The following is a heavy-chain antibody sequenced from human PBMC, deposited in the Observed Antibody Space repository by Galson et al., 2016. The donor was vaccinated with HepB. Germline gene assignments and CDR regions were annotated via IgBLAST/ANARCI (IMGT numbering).Heavy chain of an antibody. Sequence: SVKVSCKASGYTFSTYGFTWVRQAPGRGLEWMGWISAYNGNTKYTQNLQGRVTLTTDTSTSTAYMELRSLRSDDTAAYYCAKTSGDTAAAQFDYWGQGTLVTVSS. CDR2: ISAYNGNT. D-gene: IGHD5-18*01. CDR1: GYTFSTYG. V-gene: IGHV1-18*01. CDR3: AKTSGDTAAAQFDY. J-gene: IGHJ4*02.